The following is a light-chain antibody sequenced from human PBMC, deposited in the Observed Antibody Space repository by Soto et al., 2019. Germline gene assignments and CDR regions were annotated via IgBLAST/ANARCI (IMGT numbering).Light chain of an antibody. CDR2: GAS. V-gene: IGKV3D-20*02. CDR3: QQRSNWLT. J-gene: IGKJ4*01. CDR1: QSVSVSY. Sequence: IVLTQSPGTLSLSPGERGALSCRASQSVSVSYLAWYQQKPGQAPRLLIYGASSRATGIPDRFSGSGSGTDFTLTISRPEPEDFAVYYCQQRSNWLTFGGGTKVDI.